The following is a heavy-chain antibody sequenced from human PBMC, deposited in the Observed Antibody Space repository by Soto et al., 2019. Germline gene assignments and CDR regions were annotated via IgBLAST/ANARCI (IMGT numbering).Heavy chain of an antibody. J-gene: IGHJ6*02. CDR2: ISSSSSTI. CDR1: GFTFSSYS. D-gene: IGHD3-22*01. V-gene: IGHV3-48*02. Sequence: GGSLRLSCAASGFTFSSYSMNWVRQAPGKGLEWVSYISSSSSTIYYADSVKGRFTISRDNAKNSLYLQMNSLRDEDTAVYYCARDYYDSSGQTALYYYYGMDVWGQGTTVTVSS. CDR3: ARDYYDSSGQTALYYYYGMDV.